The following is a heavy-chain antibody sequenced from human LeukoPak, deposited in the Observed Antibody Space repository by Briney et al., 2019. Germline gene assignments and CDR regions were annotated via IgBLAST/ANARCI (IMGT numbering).Heavy chain of an antibody. D-gene: IGHD1-26*01. CDR3: AKVRELLRRLGSFDY. CDR1: GFTFSSYA. CDR2: ISGSGGST. V-gene: IGHV3-23*01. J-gene: IGHJ4*02. Sequence: GGSLKLSCAASGFTFSSYAMSWVRQAPGKGLEWVSAISGSGGSTYYADSVKGRFTISRDNSKNTLYLQMNSLRAEDTAVYYCAKVRELLRRLGSFDYWGQGTLVTVSS.